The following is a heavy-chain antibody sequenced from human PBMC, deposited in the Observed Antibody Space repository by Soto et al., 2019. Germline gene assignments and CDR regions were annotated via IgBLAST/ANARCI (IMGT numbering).Heavy chain of an antibody. CDR2: VNPSGGHT. CDR1: GDTFTDYY. J-gene: IGHJ4*02. D-gene: IGHD2-21*02. V-gene: IGHV1-46*01. CDR3: ARGGHVMVVTAALDY. Sequence: QVQLVQSGAEVKKPGASVKVSCKASGDTFTDYYIHWVRQAPGQGLEWMGTVNPSGGHTTYAQHFLGRVTMTRDTSTSTRYMELTSLTSEDTAVYYCARGGHVMVVTAALDYWGQGTLVTVSS.